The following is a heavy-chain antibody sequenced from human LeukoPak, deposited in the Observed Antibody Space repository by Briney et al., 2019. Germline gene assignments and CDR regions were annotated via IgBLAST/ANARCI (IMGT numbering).Heavy chain of an antibody. CDR2: IIPIFGTA. D-gene: IGHD2-15*01. CDR1: GYTFTSYG. J-gene: IGHJ6*03. Sequence: ASVKVSCKASGYTFTSYGISWVRQAPGQGLEWMGGIIPIFGTANYAQKFQGRVTITADKSTSTAYMELSSLRSEDTAVYYCARDLEGLGCSGGSCYSDYYMDVWGKGTTVTVSS. CDR3: ARDLEGLGCSGGSCYSDYYMDV. V-gene: IGHV1-69*06.